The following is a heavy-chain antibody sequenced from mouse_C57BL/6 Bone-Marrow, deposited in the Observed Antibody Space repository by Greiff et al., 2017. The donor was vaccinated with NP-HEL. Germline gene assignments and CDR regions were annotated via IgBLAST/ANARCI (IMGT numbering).Heavy chain of an antibody. CDR3: TSPTVDYAMDY. J-gene: IGHJ4*01. Sequence: VQLVESGAELVRPGASVTLSCKASGYTFTDYEMHWVKQTPVHGLEWIGAIDPETGGTAYNQKFKGKAILTADKSSSTAYMELRSLTSEDSAVYYCTSPTVDYAMDYWGQGTSVTVSS. D-gene: IGHD1-1*01. CDR2: IDPETGGT. V-gene: IGHV1-15*01. CDR1: GYTFTDYE.